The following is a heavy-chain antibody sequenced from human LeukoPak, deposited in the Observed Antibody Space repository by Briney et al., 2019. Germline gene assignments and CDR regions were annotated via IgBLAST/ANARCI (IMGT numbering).Heavy chain of an antibody. V-gene: IGHV3-11*01. D-gene: IGHD3-22*01. CDR1: GFTFSDYY. CDR3: ARGLYDSSGYYYPWVDY. Sequence: GGSLRLSCAASGFTFSDYYMSWIRQAPGKGLEWVSYISSSGSTIYYADSVKGRLTISRDNAKNSLYLQMNSLRAEDTAVYYCARGLYDSSGYYYPWVDYWGQGTLVTVSS. J-gene: IGHJ4*02. CDR2: ISSSGSTI.